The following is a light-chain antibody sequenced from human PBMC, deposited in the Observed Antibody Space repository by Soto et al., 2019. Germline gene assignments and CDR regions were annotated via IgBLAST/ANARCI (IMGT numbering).Light chain of an antibody. CDR1: QSISSW. CDR2: KAS. J-gene: IGKJ1*01. V-gene: IGKV1-5*03. CDR3: QQYNRYSPWT. Sequence: DIQMPQSPSTLSASVGDRVTITCRASQSISSWLAWYQQKPGKAPKLLIQKASSLESGVPSRFSGSGSGTEFTLTISSLQPDDFATYYCQQYNRYSPWTFGQGTKVEIK.